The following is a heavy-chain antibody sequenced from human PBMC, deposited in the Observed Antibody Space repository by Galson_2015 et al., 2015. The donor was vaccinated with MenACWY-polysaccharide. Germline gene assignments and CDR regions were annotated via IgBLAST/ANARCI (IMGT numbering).Heavy chain of an antibody. Sequence: SLRLSCAASGFTFSNYGMHWVRQAPGKGLEWVAVISNDGNIKYYADFVKGRFTISRDNSKNTLYLQMNNLRAEDTAMYYCANDYYGDYG. J-gene: IGHJ6*01. V-gene: IGHV3-30*18. CDR1: GFTFSNYG. CDR3: ANDYYGDYG. CDR2: ISNDGNIK. D-gene: IGHD4-17*01.